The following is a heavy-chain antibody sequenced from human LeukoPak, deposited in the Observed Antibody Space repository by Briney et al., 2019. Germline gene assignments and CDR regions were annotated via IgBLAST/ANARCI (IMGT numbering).Heavy chain of an antibody. Sequence: ASVKVSCKASGYTFTGYYMHWVRQAPGQGLEWMGWINPNSGATNYAQIFQGRVTVTRDTSISTVYMELNSLISDDTAVYYCARGGGYCTAPGCYSVDFDYWGQGTLVTVSS. D-gene: IGHD2-15*01. J-gene: IGHJ4*02. CDR1: GYTFTGYY. CDR2: INPNSGAT. V-gene: IGHV1-2*02. CDR3: ARGGGYCTAPGCYSVDFDY.